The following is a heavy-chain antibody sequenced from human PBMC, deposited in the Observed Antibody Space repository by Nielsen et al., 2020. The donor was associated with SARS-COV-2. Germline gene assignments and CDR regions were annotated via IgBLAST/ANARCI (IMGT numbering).Heavy chain of an antibody. V-gene: IGHV3-30*02. Sequence: GESLKISCAASGFTFDNYAMTWVRQAPGKGLEWVAFIRYDGSRQYYADSVKGRFTISRDNSKNTLYLQINSLRAEDTAVFYCAKDHHYSGRSFDYWGQGTLVTVSS. D-gene: IGHD1-26*01. J-gene: IGHJ4*02. CDR2: IRYDGSRQ. CDR3: AKDHHYSGRSFDY. CDR1: GFTFDNYA.